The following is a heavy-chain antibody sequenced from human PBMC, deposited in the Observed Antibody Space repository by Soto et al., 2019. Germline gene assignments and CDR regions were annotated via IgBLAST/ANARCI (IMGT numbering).Heavy chain of an antibody. CDR2: ISGFNGNT. J-gene: IGHJ1*01. V-gene: IGHV1-18*01. CDR3: ARGGSTWSAEYYQH. Sequence: ASVKVSCKASGYTFTNYGISWVRQAPGQGPEWMGWISGFNGNTKYAQSLQGRVTMATDTSTSTAYMELRSLRSDDTAIYYCARGGSTWSAEYYQHWGQGTVVTVSS. CDR1: GYTFTNYG. D-gene: IGHD6-13*01.